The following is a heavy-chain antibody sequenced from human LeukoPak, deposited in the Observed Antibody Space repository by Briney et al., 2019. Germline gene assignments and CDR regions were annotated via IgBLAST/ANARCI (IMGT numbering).Heavy chain of an antibody. Sequence: GASVKVSCKGSGYTFTGYYMHWVRQAPGQGLEWMGWINPNSGDTNYAQKFQGGVTMTRDTSISTAYMELSRLRSDDTAVYYCARGVTGIYYYYYMDVWGKGTTVTVSS. V-gene: IGHV1-2*02. CDR1: GYTFTGYY. CDR2: INPNSGDT. J-gene: IGHJ6*03. CDR3: ARGVTGIYYYYYMDV.